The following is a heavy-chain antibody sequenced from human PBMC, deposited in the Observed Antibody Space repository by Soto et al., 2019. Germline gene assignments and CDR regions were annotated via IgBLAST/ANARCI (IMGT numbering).Heavy chain of an antibody. V-gene: IGHV3-21*01. CDR1: GFTFSSYS. CDR2: ISSSSSYI. Sequence: GWSLRLSCAASGFTFSSYSMNWVRQAPGKGLEWVSAISSSSSYIYYADSVKGRFTISRDNAKNSLYLQMNSLRAEDTAVYYCARESRTILMSDYWGQGTLATVSS. CDR3: ARESRTILMSDY. D-gene: IGHD3-3*01. J-gene: IGHJ4*02.